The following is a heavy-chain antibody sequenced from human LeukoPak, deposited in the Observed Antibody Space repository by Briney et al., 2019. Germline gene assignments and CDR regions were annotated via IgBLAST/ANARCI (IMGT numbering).Heavy chain of an antibody. Sequence: GGSLRLSCAACGFTFSSYWMHWVRQAPGKGLVWVSRIKSDGSTNYADSVKGRFTISRDNAKNTLSLQMNSLRAEDTGVYYCARAPSEIGGYYPEYFRHWGQGTLVTVSS. J-gene: IGHJ1*01. CDR2: IKSDGST. D-gene: IGHD3-22*01. V-gene: IGHV3-74*01. CDR1: GFTFSSYW. CDR3: ARAPSEIGGYYPEYFRH.